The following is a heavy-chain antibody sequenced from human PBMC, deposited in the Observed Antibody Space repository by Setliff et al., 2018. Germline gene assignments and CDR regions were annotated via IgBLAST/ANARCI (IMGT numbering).Heavy chain of an antibody. CDR2: IYTSWST. D-gene: IGHD1-7*01. J-gene: IGHJ4*02. CDR1: GDSISSRRSY. CDR3: ARTGTYRYFDS. V-gene: IGHV4-61*09. Sequence: SETLSLTCTVSGDSISSRRSYWGWLRQPAGKGLEWIGQIYTSWSTNYNPSLKSRVTISLDTSKNQFSLSLSSVTAADTAVYYCARTGTYRYFDSWGQGSRVTVSS.